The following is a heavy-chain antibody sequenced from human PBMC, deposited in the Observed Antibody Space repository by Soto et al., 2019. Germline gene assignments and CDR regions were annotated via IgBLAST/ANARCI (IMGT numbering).Heavy chain of an antibody. CDR1: GYTFTSYY. V-gene: IGHV1-46*03. CDR3: ARDLRPPYYYGSGSMGGYYYYYGMDV. CDR2: INPSGGST. J-gene: IGHJ6*02. Sequence: ASVKVSCKASGYTFTSYYMHWVRQAPGQGLEWMGIINPSGGSTSYAQKFQGRVTMTRDTSTSTVYMELSSLRSEDTAVYYCARDLRPPYYYGSGSMGGYYYYYGMDVWGQ. D-gene: IGHD3-10*01.